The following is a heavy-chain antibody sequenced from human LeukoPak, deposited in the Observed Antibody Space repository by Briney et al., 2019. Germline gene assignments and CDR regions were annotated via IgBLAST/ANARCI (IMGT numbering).Heavy chain of an antibody. D-gene: IGHD5-18*01. Sequence: GGSLRLSCAASGFTFNYFSVNWVPQAPGRGREGFSYISSSSNTIYYADSVKGRFTISRDNARNSLYLQMNSLRDEDTAVYYCARGFSGYTYGPDYWGQGTLVTVSS. V-gene: IGHV3-48*02. CDR1: GFTFNYFS. J-gene: IGHJ4*02. CDR2: ISSSSNTI. CDR3: ARGFSGYTYGPDY.